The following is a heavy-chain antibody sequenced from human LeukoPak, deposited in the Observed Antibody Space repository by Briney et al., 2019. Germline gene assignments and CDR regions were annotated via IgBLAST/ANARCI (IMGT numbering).Heavy chain of an antibody. V-gene: IGHV1-3*01. D-gene: IGHD3-3*01. Sequence: ASVKVSCKASGYTFTSYAMHWVRQAPGQRLEWMGWINAGNGNTKYSQKFQGRVTITRDTSASTAYMELSSLRSEDTAVHYCARDKAAPNYDFWSGYYPGVHYYYGMDVWGQGTTVTVSS. CDR1: GYTFTSYA. CDR3: ARDKAAPNYDFWSGYYPGVHYYYGMDV. CDR2: INAGNGNT. J-gene: IGHJ6*02.